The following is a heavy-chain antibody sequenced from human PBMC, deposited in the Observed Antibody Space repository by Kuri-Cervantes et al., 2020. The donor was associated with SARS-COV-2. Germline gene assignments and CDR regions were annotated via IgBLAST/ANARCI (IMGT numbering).Heavy chain of an antibody. CDR1: GFTFSSYA. D-gene: IGHD2-2*01. CDR2: ISGSGGST. CDR3: AKDYWRSTSCNAFDI. V-gene: IGHV3-23*01. Sequence: LSLTCAASGFTFSSYAMSWVRQAPGKGLEWVSAISGSGGSTYYADSVKGRFTISRDNSKNTLYLQMNSLRAEDTAVYYCAKDYWRSTSCNAFDIWGQRTMVTVSS. J-gene: IGHJ3*02.